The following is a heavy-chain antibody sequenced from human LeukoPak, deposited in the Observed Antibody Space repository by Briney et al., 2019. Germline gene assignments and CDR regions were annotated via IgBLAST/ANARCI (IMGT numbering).Heavy chain of an antibody. CDR1: GYTFTSYA. J-gene: IGHJ3*02. V-gene: IGHV1-3*01. Sequence: GASVKVSCKASGYTFTSYAMHWVRQAPGQRLEWMGWINAGNGNTKYSQKFQGRVTITRDTSASTAYMELSSLRSEDTAVYYCAREWLNYYGSGSRDDAFDIWGQGTMVTVSS. D-gene: IGHD3-10*01. CDR2: INAGNGNT. CDR3: AREWLNYYGSGSRDDAFDI.